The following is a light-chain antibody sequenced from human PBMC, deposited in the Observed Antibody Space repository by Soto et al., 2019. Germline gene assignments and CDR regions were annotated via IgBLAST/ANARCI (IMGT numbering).Light chain of an antibody. Sequence: SYELTQVPSVSVAPGQTATMTCGGNHLGTKAVHWYRQRPGQAPVLVVYDDSERPSGIPQRFSGSKSGNTATLTISGLQADDESYYYCTSYSSGSSLVIFGGGTKLTVL. CDR2: DDS. CDR1: HLGTKA. V-gene: IGLV3-21*02. J-gene: IGLJ2*01. CDR3: TSYSSGSSLVI.